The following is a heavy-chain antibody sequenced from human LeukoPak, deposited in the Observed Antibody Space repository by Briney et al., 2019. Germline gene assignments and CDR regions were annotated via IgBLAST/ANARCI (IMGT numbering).Heavy chain of an antibody. CDR3: ARDNSPGWFAP. V-gene: IGHV3-74*01. CDR1: GFTFSVYW. CDR2: ISGDGATT. Sequence: GGSLRLSCAASGFTFSVYWMHWVRQAPGKGVLWVSRISGDGATTAYADSVKGRFTISRDNAKNTVYLQMNGLRPEDTALYYCARDNSPGWFAPWGQGTLVTVSS. J-gene: IGHJ5*02.